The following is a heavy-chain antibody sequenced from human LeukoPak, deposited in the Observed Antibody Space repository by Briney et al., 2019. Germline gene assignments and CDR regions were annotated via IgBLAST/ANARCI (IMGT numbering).Heavy chain of an antibody. V-gene: IGHV1-58*02. D-gene: IGHD6-13*01. CDR1: GFTFTSSA. CDR2: IVVGSGNT. CDR3: AARYSSSWYSPPYYP. J-gene: IGHJ5*02. Sequence: ASVKVSCKASGFTFTSSAMQWVRQARGQRLEWIGWIVVGSGNTNYAQKFQERVTITRDMSTSTAYMELSSLRSEDTAVYYCAARYSSSWYSPPYYPWGQGTLVTVSS.